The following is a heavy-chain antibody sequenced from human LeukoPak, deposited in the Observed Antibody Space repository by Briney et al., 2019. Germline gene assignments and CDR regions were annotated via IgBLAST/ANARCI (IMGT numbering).Heavy chain of an antibody. V-gene: IGHV3-23*01. J-gene: IGHJ4*02. CDR2: ISGNGGST. CDR1: GFTFSSYA. D-gene: IGHD6-19*01. Sequence: GGSLRLSCAASGFTFSSYAMSWVRQAPGKGLEWVSTISGNGGSTFYADSVKGRFTISRDNSKNTLYLQMNSLRAEDTAVYYCAKDGQWLVRWGQGTLVTVSS. CDR3: AKDGQWLVR.